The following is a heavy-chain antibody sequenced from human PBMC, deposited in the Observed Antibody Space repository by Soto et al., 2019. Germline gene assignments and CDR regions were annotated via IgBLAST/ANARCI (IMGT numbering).Heavy chain of an antibody. J-gene: IGHJ3*02. CDR3: AREQSGEIMTMTVAFDI. CDR2: INAGNGNT. D-gene: IGHD3-22*01. CDR1: GYTFTSYA. V-gene: IGHV1-3*01. Sequence: QVQLVQSGTEVKKPGASVKVSCKASGYTFTSYAIHWVRQAPGQRLEWMGWINAGNGNTQYSQKFQGRVTITRDTSASIAYMELSSLRSEDTALYYCAREQSGEIMTMTVAFDIWGQGTMVTVSS.